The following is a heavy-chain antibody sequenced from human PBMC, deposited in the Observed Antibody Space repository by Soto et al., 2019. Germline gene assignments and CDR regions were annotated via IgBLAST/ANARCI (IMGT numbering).Heavy chain of an antibody. D-gene: IGHD4-17*01. J-gene: IGHJ4*02. V-gene: IGHV3-48*01. CDR2: ISSSSSTI. CDR3: ARDSPTVTAYY. Sequence: GGSLRLSCAASGFTFSSYSMNWVRQAPGKGLEWVSYISSSSSTIYYADSVKGRFTISRDNAKNSLYLQMNSLRAEDTAVYYCARDSPTVTAYYWGQGTLVTVSS. CDR1: GFTFSSYS.